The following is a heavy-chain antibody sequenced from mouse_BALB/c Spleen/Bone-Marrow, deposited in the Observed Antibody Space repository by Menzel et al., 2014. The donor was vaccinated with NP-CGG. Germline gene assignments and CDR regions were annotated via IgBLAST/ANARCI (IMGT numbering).Heavy chain of an antibody. V-gene: IGHV1S29*02. Sequence: EVQLQQSGPELVKPGASVKISCKASEYTFTDYNMHWVKQSHGKSLEWIGYIYPYSGGTGYNQKFKSKATLTVDDSSFTAYMELRSLTTEDSAVYYCTRSGIPYAMDYWGQGTSVTVSS. J-gene: IGHJ4*01. CDR1: EYTFTDYN. CDR3: TRSGIPYAMDY. D-gene: IGHD5-2*01. CDR2: IYPYSGGT.